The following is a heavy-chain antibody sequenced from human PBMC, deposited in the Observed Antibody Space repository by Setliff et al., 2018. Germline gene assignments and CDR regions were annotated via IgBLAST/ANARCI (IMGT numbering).Heavy chain of an antibody. CDR3: ARSRTIAVKGGVFAV. V-gene: IGHV4-31*03. J-gene: IGHJ2*01. CDR1: GASISSDGYY. Sequence: PSETLSLTCSVSGASISSDGYYWSWIRQYPGKGLEWIGYIYYSGSTYYNPSLKGRVTISLDTSKNQFSLELSSVTAADTAVYYCARSRTIAVKGGVFAVWGRGTLVTVSS. D-gene: IGHD6-19*01. CDR2: IYYSGST.